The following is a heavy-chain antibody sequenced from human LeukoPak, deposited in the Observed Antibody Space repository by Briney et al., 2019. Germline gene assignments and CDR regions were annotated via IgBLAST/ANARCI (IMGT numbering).Heavy chain of an antibody. CDR3: ARGSTQLYSSSWYRFDP. J-gene: IGHJ5*02. CDR1: GGCFSGYY. D-gene: IGHD6-13*01. Sequence: PSETLSLTCAVYGGCFSGYYWSWIRQPPGKGLEWIGEINHSGSTNYNPSLKSRVTISVDTSKNQFSLKLSSVTAADTAVYYCARGSTQLYSSSWYRFDPWGQGTLVTVSS. V-gene: IGHV4-34*01. CDR2: INHSGST.